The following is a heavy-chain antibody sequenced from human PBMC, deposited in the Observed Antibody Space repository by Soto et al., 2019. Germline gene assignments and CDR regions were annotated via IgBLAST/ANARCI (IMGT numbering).Heavy chain of an antibody. CDR2: TYYRSKWYN. J-gene: IGHJ6*02. CDR1: GDSVSSNSAA. Sequence: SQTLSLTCAISGDSVSSNSAAWNWIRQSPSRGLEWLGRTYYRSKWYNDYAVSVKSRITINPDTSKNQFSLQLNSVTPEDTAVYYCARDLGSSWYKHYYYGMDVWGQGTTVTVSS. D-gene: IGHD6-13*01. CDR3: ARDLGSSWYKHYYYGMDV. V-gene: IGHV6-1*01.